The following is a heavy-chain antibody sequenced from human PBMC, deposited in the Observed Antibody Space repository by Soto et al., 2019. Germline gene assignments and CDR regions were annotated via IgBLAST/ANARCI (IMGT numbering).Heavy chain of an antibody. CDR3: AKHEGYCSTTTCSNFDY. J-gene: IGHJ4*02. CDR1: GDSFTTDW. CDR2: IYPGDSRT. Sequence: GESLKISCKGSGDSFTTDWIGWVRQMPGKGLEWMGVIYPGDSRTRYSPPFQGQVTISADKSINTAYLHWSSLKASDTAIYYCAKHEGYCSTTTCSNFDYWGQGTLVT. V-gene: IGHV5-51*01. D-gene: IGHD2-2*01.